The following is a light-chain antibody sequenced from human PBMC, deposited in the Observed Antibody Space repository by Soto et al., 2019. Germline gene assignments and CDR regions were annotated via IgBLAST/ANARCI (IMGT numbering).Light chain of an antibody. CDR1: QTIYSN. CDR3: QQHQHLWT. V-gene: IGKV3-15*01. CDR2: RAS. J-gene: IGKJ1*01. Sequence: IGMTQSPATLSVSPGERATLSCRASQTIYSNVAWYQQRPGQPPRLLIYRASSRATGIPARFSGSGSGTELTLTINRLQYQDFEVSYCQQHQHLWTFGQGTKVDI.